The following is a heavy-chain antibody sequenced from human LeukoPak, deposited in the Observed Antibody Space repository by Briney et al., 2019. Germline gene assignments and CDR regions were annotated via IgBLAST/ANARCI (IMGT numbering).Heavy chain of an antibody. D-gene: IGHD3-3*01. J-gene: IGHJ4*02. CDR3: ARSPPSEWSLDY. CDR2: IWYDGSNK. CDR1: GFTFSSYG. Sequence: GGSLRLSCAASGFTFSSYGMHWVRQAPGKGLEWVAVIWYDGSNKYYADSVKGRFTISRDNSKNTLYLQMNSLRAEDTAVYYCARSPPSEWSLDYWGRGTLVTVSS. V-gene: IGHV3-33*01.